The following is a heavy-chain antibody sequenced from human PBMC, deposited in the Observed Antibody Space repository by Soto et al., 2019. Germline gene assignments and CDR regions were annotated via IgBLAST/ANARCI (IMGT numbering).Heavy chain of an antibody. CDR1: RGTFSSYT. CDR3: ARDLHCSSTSCPYFDY. V-gene: IGHV1-69*08. J-gene: IGHJ4*02. CDR2: IIPILGIA. D-gene: IGHD2-2*01. Sequence: QVQLVQSGAEVKKPGSSVKVSCKASRGTFSSYTISWVRQAPGQGLEWMGRIIPILGIANYAQKFQGRVTITADKSTSTAYMELSSLRSEDTAVYYCARDLHCSSTSCPYFDYWGQGTLVTVSS.